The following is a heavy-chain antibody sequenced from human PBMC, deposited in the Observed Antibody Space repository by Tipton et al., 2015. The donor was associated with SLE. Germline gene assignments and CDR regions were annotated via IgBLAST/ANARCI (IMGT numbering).Heavy chain of an antibody. V-gene: IGHV4-59*12. CDR1: GGSISSYY. CDR2: IYYSGST. Sequence: TLSLTCTVSGGSISSYYWSWIRQPPGKGLEWIGYIYYSGSTNYNPSLKSRVTMSVDTSKSQFSLKLNSVTAADTAVYYCASGPLSYGDAFDVWAQGTMVTVSS. J-gene: IGHJ3*01. CDR3: ASGPLSYGDAFDV. D-gene: IGHD1-26*01.